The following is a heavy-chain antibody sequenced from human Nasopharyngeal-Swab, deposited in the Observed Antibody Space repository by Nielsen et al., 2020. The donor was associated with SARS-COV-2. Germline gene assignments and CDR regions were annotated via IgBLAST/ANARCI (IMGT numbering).Heavy chain of an antibody. Sequence: SETLSLTCTVSGGSISSSSYYWGWIRQPPGKGLEWIGSIYYSGSTYYNPSFKSRVTISVDTSKNQFSLKLSSVTAADTAVYYCARQHRSQYYDILTGYYEDYYFDYWGQGTLVTVSS. CDR3: ARQHRSQYYDILTGYYEDYYFDY. D-gene: IGHD3-9*01. J-gene: IGHJ4*02. CDR2: IYYSGST. CDR1: GGSISSSSYY. V-gene: IGHV4-39*01.